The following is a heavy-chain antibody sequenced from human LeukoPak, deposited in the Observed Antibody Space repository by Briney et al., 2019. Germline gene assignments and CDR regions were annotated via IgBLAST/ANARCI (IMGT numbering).Heavy chain of an antibody. CDR3: ARDKYFDSSTYYPRFDY. J-gene: IGHJ4*02. V-gene: IGHV3-7*04. Sequence: GSLRLSCAGSGFTFSNHQMNWVRRAPGKGLEWVANIKQDGSEKYYVDTVKGRFTISRDNAKKSLYLQMTSLRGEDTAVYYCARDKYFDSSTYYPRFDYWGQGILVTVSS. CDR1: GFTFSNHQ. CDR2: IKQDGSEK. D-gene: IGHD3-22*01.